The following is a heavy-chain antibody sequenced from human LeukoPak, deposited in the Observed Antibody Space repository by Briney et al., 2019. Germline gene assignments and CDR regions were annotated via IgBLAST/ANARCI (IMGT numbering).Heavy chain of an antibody. V-gene: IGHV3-33*01. D-gene: IGHD3-10*01. Sequence: GGSLRLSCAASGFTFSNYGMHWVRQAPGKGLEWVAVIWYDGSNQYYADSVKGRFTISRDNSKNTLYLQMNSLRAEDTAVYYCARDYYGSETHIDYWGQGTLVTVSS. CDR3: ARDYYGSETHIDY. CDR2: IWYDGSNQ. CDR1: GFTFSNYG. J-gene: IGHJ4*02.